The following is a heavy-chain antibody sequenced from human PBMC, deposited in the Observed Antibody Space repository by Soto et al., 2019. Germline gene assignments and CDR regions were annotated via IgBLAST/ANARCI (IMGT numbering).Heavy chain of an antibody. CDR3: ARQRTTVVTQAYFDH. D-gene: IGHD2-21*02. CDR1: GESISSSSYY. Sequence: SETLSLTCIVSGESISSSSYYWGWIRQPPGKGLEWIGSIYYSGRTYYNPSFKSRVTISIDTSKNQFSLKLSSVTATDTAVYYCARQRTTVVTQAYFDHWGXGALVKVSS. CDR2: IYYSGRT. J-gene: IGHJ4*01. V-gene: IGHV4-39*01.